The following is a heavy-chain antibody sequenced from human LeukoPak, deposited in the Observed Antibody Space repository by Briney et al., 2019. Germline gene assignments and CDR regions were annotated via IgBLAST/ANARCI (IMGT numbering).Heavy chain of an antibody. Sequence: KTGESLKISCKTSGYSFNSYWIGWVRQMPGKGLEWMGIIFPSDSDTRYSPSFQGQVTISADRSITTAYLQWSSLRASDTAMYYCARPNGPGFYYYGMDVWGQGTTVTVSS. CDR1: GYSFNSYW. V-gene: IGHV5-51*01. CDR2: IFPSDSDT. D-gene: IGHD3-10*01. J-gene: IGHJ6*02. CDR3: ARPNGPGFYYYGMDV.